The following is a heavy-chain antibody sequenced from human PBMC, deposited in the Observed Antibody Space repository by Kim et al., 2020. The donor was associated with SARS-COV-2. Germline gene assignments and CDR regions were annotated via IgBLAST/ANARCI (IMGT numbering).Heavy chain of an antibody. J-gene: IGHJ6*02. V-gene: IGHV4-34*01. CDR2: INHSGST. CDR1: GGSFSGYY. Sequence: SETLSLTCAVYGGSFSGYYWSWIRQPPGKGLEWIGEINHSGSTNYNPSLKSRVTISVDTSKNQFSLKLSSVTAADTAVYYCARVPRAVASYYYYGMDVWGQGTTVTVSS. CDR3: ARVPRAVASYYYYGMDV. D-gene: IGHD6-19*01.